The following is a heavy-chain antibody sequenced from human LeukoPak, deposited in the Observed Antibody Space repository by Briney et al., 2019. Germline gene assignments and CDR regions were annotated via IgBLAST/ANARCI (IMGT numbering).Heavy chain of an antibody. CDR3: ARDSEKILESQGPFDP. CDR2: ISSSGTNI. CDR1: GFTFSDYY. V-gene: IGHV3-11*01. Sequence: GGSLRLSCAASGFTFSDYYMSWIRQAPGKGLEWVSYISSSGTNIYYADSVKGRFTISRDNAKNSLYLQMNSLRAEDTAVYYCARDSEKILESQGPFDPWGQGTPVTVSS. J-gene: IGHJ5*02. D-gene: IGHD3-3*01.